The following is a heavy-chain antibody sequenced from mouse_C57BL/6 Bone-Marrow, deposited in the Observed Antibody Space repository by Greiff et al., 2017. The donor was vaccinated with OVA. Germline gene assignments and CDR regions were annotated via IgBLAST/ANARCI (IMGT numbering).Heavy chain of an antibody. CDR1: GFTFSDYG. CDR3: AIYDSSYDYFDY. D-gene: IGHD1-1*01. V-gene: IGHV5-17*01. Sequence: EVQLQQSGGGLVKPGGSLKLSCAASGFTFSDYGMHWVRQAPEKGLEWVAYISSGSSTIYYADTVKGRFTISRDNAKNTLFLQMTSLSSEDADMYYCAIYDSSYDYFDYWGQGTTLTVSS. J-gene: IGHJ2*01. CDR2: ISSGSSTI.